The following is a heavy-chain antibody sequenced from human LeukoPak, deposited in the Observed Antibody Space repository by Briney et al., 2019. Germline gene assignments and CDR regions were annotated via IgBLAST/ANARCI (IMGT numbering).Heavy chain of an antibody. D-gene: IGHD3-9*01. CDR3: ARARLRYFDWLLAEHYFDY. CDR2: IYYSGST. Sequence: NPSETLSLTCTVSGGSIHSYWSWIRQPPGKGLEWIGYIYYSGSTNYNPSLKSRVTISVDTSKNQFSLKLSSVTAADTAVYYCARARLRYFDWLLAEHYFDYWGQGTLVTVSS. CDR1: GGSIHSY. J-gene: IGHJ4*02. V-gene: IGHV4-59*01.